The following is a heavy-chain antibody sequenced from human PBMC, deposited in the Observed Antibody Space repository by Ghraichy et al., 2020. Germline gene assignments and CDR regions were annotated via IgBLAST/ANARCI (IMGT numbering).Heavy chain of an antibody. CDR1: GFAFHTYV. D-gene: IGHD4-17*01. CDR3: AKDRDDSGDFVFDY. J-gene: IGHJ4*02. V-gene: IGHV3-23*01. Sequence: GESLNISCAASGFAFHTYVMSWVRQAPGKGLEWVSGIGRSGDVTYYADSVRGRFSISRDNSKNTLYLQMNSLRAEDTALYFCAKDRDDSGDFVFDYWGQGTLVTVSS. CDR2: IGRSGDVT.